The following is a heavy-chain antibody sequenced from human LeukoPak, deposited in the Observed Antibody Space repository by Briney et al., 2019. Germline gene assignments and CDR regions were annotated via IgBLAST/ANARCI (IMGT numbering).Heavy chain of an antibody. Sequence: PSETLSLTCTVSGGSINNYYWSWIRQPPGKGLEWIGYIYYSGSATYNPSLKSRVTMSVDTSKNQFSLKLSSVTAADTTVYYCARAYSSSPNWFDPWGQGTLVTVSS. V-gene: IGHV4-59*01. J-gene: IGHJ5*02. CDR2: IYYSGSA. CDR3: ARAYSSSPNWFDP. D-gene: IGHD6-6*01. CDR1: GGSINNYY.